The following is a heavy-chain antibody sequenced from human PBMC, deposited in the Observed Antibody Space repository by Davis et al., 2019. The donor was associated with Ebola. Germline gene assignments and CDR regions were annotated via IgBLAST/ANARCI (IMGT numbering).Heavy chain of an antibody. V-gene: IGHV3-30-3*01. J-gene: IGHJ6*02. CDR2: ISYDGSNK. Sequence: GGSLRLSCAASGFTFSSYAMHWVRQAPGKELEWVAVISYDGSNKYYADSVKGRFTISRDNSKNTLYLQMNSLRAEDTAVYYCARDRSGYDPWGYYYYGMDVWGQGTTVTVSS. CDR3: ARDRSGYDPWGYYYYGMDV. CDR1: GFTFSSYA. D-gene: IGHD5-12*01.